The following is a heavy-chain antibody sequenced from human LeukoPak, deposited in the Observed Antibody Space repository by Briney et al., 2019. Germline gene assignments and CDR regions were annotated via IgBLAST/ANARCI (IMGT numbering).Heavy chain of an antibody. Sequence: PGGTLRLSCATSGFTFSSYGMSWVRQAPGKGLEWVSAISGSGGSTYYADSVKGRFTISRDNSKNTLYLQMNSLRAEDTAVYYCAKDHVRRGYFDYWGQGTLVTVSS. D-gene: IGHD1-14*01. CDR2: ISGSGGST. CDR1: GFTFSSYG. J-gene: IGHJ4*02. V-gene: IGHV3-23*01. CDR3: AKDHVRRGYFDY.